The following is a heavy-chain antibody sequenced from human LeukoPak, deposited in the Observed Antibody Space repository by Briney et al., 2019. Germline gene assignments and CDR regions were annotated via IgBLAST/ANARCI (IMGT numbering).Heavy chain of an antibody. V-gene: IGHV1-3*02. J-gene: IGHJ4*02. D-gene: IGHD2-15*01. CDR2: SNAGNGNT. CDR1: GYTFTSYA. Sequence: ASVKVSCKASGYTFTSYAMHWVRQAPGQRLEWMGWSNAGNGNTKYSQEFQGRVTITRDTSASTAYMELSSLRSEDTAVYYCARGQVMAGYCRGCSCYSGAYWGQGTLVTVSS. CDR3: ARGQVMAGYCRGCSCYSGAY.